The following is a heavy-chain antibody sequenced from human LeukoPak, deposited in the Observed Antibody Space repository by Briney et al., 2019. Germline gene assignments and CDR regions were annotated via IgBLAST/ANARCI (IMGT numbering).Heavy chain of an antibody. CDR2: IYYSGST. CDR1: GGSISSGGYY. Sequence: SQTLSLTCTVSGGSISSGGYYWSWIRQHPGMGLEWIGYIYYSGSTYYNPSLKSRVTISVDTSKNQFSLKLSSVTAADTAVYYCARKPWLSGDAFDIWGQGTTVTVSS. V-gene: IGHV4-31*03. D-gene: IGHD6-25*01. CDR3: ARKPWLSGDAFDI. J-gene: IGHJ3*02.